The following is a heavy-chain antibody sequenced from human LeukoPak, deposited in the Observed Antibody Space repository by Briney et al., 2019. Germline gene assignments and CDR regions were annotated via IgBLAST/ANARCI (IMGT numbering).Heavy chain of an antibody. CDR3: AKAMGFGGYSGYDHSLDY. CDR2: ISYDGSNK. J-gene: IGHJ4*02. V-gene: IGHV3-30*18. D-gene: IGHD5-12*01. CDR1: GFTFSSYG. Sequence: GRSLRLSCAASGFTFSSYGMHWVRQAPGKGQEWVAVISYDGSNKYYADSVKGRFTISRDNSKNTLYLQMNSLRAEDTAVYYCAKAMGFGGYSGYDHSLDYRGQGTLVTVSS.